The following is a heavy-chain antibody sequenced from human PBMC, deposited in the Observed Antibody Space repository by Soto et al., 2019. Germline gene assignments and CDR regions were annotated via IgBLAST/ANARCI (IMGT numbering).Heavy chain of an antibody. CDR1: GGSISIGGYS. CDR2: IYQSGST. D-gene: IGHD3-22*01. J-gene: IGHJ2*01. CDR3: ARESRSSRYDSSGYSQFWFFDL. Sequence: SDTLSLTCAVSGGSISIGGYSWSWIRQPPGKGLEWIGYIYQSGSTYYNPSLKSRVTISVDWSKNQFALELSSVTAADTAVYYCARESRSSRYDSSGYSQFWFFDLWGRGTLVTVSS. V-gene: IGHV4-30-2*01.